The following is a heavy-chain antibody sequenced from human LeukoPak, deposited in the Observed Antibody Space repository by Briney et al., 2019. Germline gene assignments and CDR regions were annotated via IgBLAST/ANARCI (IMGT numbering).Heavy chain of an antibody. J-gene: IGHJ4*02. CDR2: ISGSGGST. CDR1: GFTFSSYA. D-gene: IGHD5-12*01. CDR3: AKVSKGAVASLGRGPDY. V-gene: IGHV3-23*01. Sequence: GGSLRLSCAASGFTFSSYAMSWVRQAPGKGLEWVSAISGSGGSTYYADSVKGRFTISRDNSKNTLYLQMNSLRAEDTAVYYCAKVSKGAVASLGRGPDYWGQGTLVTVSS.